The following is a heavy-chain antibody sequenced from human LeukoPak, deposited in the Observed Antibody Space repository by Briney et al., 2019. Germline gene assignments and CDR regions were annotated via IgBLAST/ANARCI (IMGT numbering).Heavy chain of an antibody. D-gene: IGHD1-26*01. CDR2: VYYTGST. CDR1: GDTIIRDGYY. J-gene: IGHJ6*03. Sequence: SETLSLTCSVSGDTIIRDGYYWGWIRQSPHKGLEWIGNVYYTGSTYSNPSLTSRVTISVDTSKNEFSLRLRSVTAADTASYYCGRHADSGSGRHFYHYMDVWGKGTTVTVSS. CDR3: GRHADSGSGRHFYHYMDV. V-gene: IGHV4-39*01.